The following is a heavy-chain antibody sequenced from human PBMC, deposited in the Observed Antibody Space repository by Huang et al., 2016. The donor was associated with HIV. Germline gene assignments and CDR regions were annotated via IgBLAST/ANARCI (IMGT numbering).Heavy chain of an antibody. CDR3: MRGAGGSSSDY. V-gene: IGHV3-74*01. CDR2: MRADGSAT. CDR1: GFTFSAYW. Sequence: EVQLVESGGGLAQPGESLRFSCEASGFTFSAYWMHWVRQVPGKGLVWVAQMRADGSATDYADSVKGRFTISRDNAKNTLYLQMNRLKVEDTAVYYCMRGAGGSSSDYWGQGTLVTVSS. D-gene: IGHD6-13*01. J-gene: IGHJ4*02.